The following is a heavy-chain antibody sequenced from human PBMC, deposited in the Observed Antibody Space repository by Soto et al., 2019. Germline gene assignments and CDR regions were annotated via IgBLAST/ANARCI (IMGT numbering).Heavy chain of an antibody. J-gene: IGHJ5*01. D-gene: IGHD1-26*01. V-gene: IGHV4-34*01. CDR3: AIVREPLTGGLWFVS. Sequence: TQEKLSLTCAVYGGSFSGYYWSWIRQPPGKGLEWIGEINHSGSTNYNPSLKSRVTISVDTSKNQFSLKLSSVTAADTAVYYCAIVREPLTGGLWFVSWAQGILITVSS. CDR1: GGSFSGYY. CDR2: INHSGST.